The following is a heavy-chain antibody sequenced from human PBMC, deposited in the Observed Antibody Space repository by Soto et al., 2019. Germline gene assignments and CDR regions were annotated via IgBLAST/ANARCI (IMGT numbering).Heavy chain of an antibody. J-gene: IGHJ6*02. V-gene: IGHV5-10-1*01. CDR2: IDPSDSYT. D-gene: IGHD6-13*01. CDR1: GHSFTSYW. Sequence: PGESLKISCKGSGHSFTSYWISWVRQMPGKGLEWMGRIDPSDSYTNYSPSFQGHVTISADKSISTAYLQWSSLKASDTAMYYCARYLGGYSSSVNGMDIWGQGTTVTVSS. CDR3: ARYLGGYSSSVNGMDI.